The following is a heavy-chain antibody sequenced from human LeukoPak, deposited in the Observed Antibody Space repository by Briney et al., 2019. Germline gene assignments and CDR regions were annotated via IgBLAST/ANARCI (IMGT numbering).Heavy chain of an antibody. CDR2: IYYSGST. CDR3: ARGGAGGQNWRFDP. CDR1: GGSISSSSYY. D-gene: IGHD1-1*01. J-gene: IGHJ5*02. Sequence: NPSETLSLTCTVSGGSISSSSYYWGWIRQPPGKGLEWIGSIYYSGSTYYNPSLKSRVTISVDTSKNQFSLKLSSVTAADTAVYYCARGGAGGQNWRFDPWGQGTLVTVSS. V-gene: IGHV4-39*07.